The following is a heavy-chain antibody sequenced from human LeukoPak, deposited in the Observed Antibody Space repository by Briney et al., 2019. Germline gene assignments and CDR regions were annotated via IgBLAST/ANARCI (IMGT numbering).Heavy chain of an antibody. V-gene: IGHV4-4*02. CDR2: IYHSGST. CDR1: GGSISSSNW. D-gene: IGHD2-15*01. CDR3: ASGGTVYCSGGSCCDY. Sequence: SGTLSLTCAVSGGSISSSNWWSWVRQPPGKGLEWIGEIYHSGSTNYNPSLKSRVTISVDKSKNQFSLKLSSVTAADTAVYYCASGGTVYCSGGSCCDYWGQGTLVTVSS. J-gene: IGHJ4*02.